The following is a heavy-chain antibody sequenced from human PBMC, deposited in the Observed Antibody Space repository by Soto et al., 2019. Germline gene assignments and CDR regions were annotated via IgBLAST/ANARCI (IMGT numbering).Heavy chain of an antibody. J-gene: IGHJ3*02. CDR3: ARDQYYYDSSGYPRYDAFDI. CDR1: GLTFSSYE. V-gene: IGHV3-48*03. D-gene: IGHD3-22*01. Sequence: QSGGALRLSCAASGLTFSSYEMNWVRQAPGKGLEWVSYISSSGSTIYYADSVKGRFTISRDNAKNSLYLQMNSLRAEDTAVYYCARDQYYYDSSGYPRYDAFDIWGQGTMVTVSS. CDR2: ISSSGSTI.